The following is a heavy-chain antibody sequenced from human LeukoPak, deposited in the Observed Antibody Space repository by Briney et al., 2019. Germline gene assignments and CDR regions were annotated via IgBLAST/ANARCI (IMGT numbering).Heavy chain of an antibody. V-gene: IGHV1-46*01. CDR1: GYTFTSYY. CDR2: INPSGGST. Sequence: ASVKVSCKASGYTFTSYYMHWVRQAPGQGLEWMGIINPSGGSTSYAQKFQGRVTMTRDTSTSTVYMELSGLRSEDTAVYYCARNGGLDGYIDYWGQGTLVTVSS. D-gene: IGHD5-24*01. J-gene: IGHJ4*02. CDR3: ARNGGLDGYIDY.